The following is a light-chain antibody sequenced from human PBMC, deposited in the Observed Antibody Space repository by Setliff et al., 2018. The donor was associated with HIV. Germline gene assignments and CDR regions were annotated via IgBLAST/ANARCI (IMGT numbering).Light chain of an antibody. CDR1: SSDVGGYNY. Sequence: VLAQPASVSGSPGQSITISCTGTSSDVGGYNYVSWYQQHPGKAPKLIIYEVRNRPSGISNRFSGSKSGNTASLTISGLQAEDEGDYYCSSYAITNTLPFGTGTKVTVL. V-gene: IGLV2-14*01. CDR3: SSYAITNTLP. J-gene: IGLJ1*01. CDR2: EVR.